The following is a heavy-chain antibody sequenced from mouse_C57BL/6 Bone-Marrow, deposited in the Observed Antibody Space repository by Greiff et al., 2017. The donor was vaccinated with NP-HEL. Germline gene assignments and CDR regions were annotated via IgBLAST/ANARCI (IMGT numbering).Heavy chain of an antibody. CDR2: ISSGGSYT. CDR1: GFTFSSYG. D-gene: IGHD1-1*01. CDR3: ARHDYGSSWFAY. J-gene: IGHJ3*01. V-gene: IGHV5-6*01. Sequence: EVQLMESGGDLVKPGGSLKLSCAASGFTFSSYGMSWVRQTPDKRLVWVATISSGGSYTYYPDSVKGRFTISRDNAKNTLYRQMSRRKAEETAMDDGARHDYGSSWFAYGGQGTLVTVSA.